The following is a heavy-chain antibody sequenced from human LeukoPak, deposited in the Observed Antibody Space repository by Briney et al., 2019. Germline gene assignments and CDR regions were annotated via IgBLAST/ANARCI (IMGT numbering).Heavy chain of an antibody. Sequence: ASVKVSCKASGYSFTSYYSHWVRQAPGQGLEWMGIIHPSGATTSYAQKFQGRVTMTKDTSTSTVYMELSSLRSEDTAVYFCARDAAGAPAASYYFDYWGQGTLVTVSS. D-gene: IGHD2-2*01. CDR1: GYSFTSYY. CDR2: IHPSGATT. CDR3: ARDAAGAPAASYYFDY. J-gene: IGHJ4*02. V-gene: IGHV1-46*01.